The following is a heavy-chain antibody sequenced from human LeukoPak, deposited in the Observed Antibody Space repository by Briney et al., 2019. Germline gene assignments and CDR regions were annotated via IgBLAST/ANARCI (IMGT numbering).Heavy chain of an antibody. Sequence: SETLSLTCAVSGGSISVSSNTYYWGWIRQPPEKGLEWIGSIHYSGSTYYNPSPKSRVTISVDTSKNQFSLKLSSVTAADTAVYYCARHPLLPMYYFDYWGQGTLVTVSS. V-gene: IGHV4-39*01. D-gene: IGHD3-22*01. CDR1: GGSISVSSNTYY. CDR3: ARHPLLPMYYFDY. CDR2: IHYSGST. J-gene: IGHJ4*02.